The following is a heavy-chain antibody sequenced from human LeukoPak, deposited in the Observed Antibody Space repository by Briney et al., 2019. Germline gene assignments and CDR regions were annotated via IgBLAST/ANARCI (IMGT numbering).Heavy chain of an antibody. CDR1: GFTFRTYA. J-gene: IGHJ4*02. V-gene: IGHV3-23*01. D-gene: IGHD1-26*01. CDR3: AKDHSVWRELVESFDY. CDR2: ISGSGVST. Sequence: GGSLRLSCAASGFTFRTYAMSWVRQAPGKGLECVSAISGSGVSTYYADSVKGRFTISRDNSKNTLYLQMNSLRAEDTAVYYCAKDHSVWRELVESFDYWGQGALVTVTS.